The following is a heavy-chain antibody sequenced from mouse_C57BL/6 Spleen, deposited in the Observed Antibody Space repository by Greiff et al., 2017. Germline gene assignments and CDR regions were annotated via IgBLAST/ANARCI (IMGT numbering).Heavy chain of an antibody. J-gene: IGHJ2*01. V-gene: IGHV1-4*01. CDR3: ARGYYFDY. CDR2: INPSSGYT. CDR1: GYTFTSYT. Sequence: QVHVKQSGAELARPGASVKMSCKASGYTFTSYTMHWVKQRPGQGLEWIGYINPSSGYTKYNQKFKDKATLTADNSSSTAYMQLSSLTSEDSAVYYCARGYYFDYWGQGTTLTVSS.